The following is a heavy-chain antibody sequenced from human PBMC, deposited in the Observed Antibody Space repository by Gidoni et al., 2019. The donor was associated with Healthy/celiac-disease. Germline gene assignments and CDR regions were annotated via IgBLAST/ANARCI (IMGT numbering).Heavy chain of an antibody. D-gene: IGHD5-12*01. CDR1: VGSSSSGGYY. CDR3: ARVGYSGYDDFDY. Sequence: QVQLQESGPGLVKPSQTLSLTCTFSVGSSSSGGYYWSWNRQHPGKGLEWIGYIYYSGSNYYNPSLKSRVTISVDTSKNQFSLKLSSVTAADTAVYYCARVGYSGYDDFDYWGQGTLVTVSS. J-gene: IGHJ4*02. V-gene: IGHV4-31*03. CDR2: IYYSGSN.